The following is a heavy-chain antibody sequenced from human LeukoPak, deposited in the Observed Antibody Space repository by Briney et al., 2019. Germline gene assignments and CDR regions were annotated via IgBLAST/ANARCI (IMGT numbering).Heavy chain of an antibody. V-gene: IGHV3-7*01. CDR1: GFTFSSYA. CDR3: VRDGGGYKYGNDAFDI. CDR2: INQDGSEK. Sequence: GGSLRLSCAASGFTFSSYAMSWVRQSPGKGLEWVANINQDGSEKYYVDSVKGRFTISRDNAKNSLYLQMNSLRAEDTAVYYCVRDGGGYKYGNDAFDIWGQGTMVTVSS. J-gene: IGHJ3*02. D-gene: IGHD5-18*01.